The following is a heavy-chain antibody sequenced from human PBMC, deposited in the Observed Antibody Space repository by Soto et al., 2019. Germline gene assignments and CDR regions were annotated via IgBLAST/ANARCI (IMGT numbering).Heavy chain of an antibody. V-gene: IGHV3-23*01. CDR2: ISGSGGST. D-gene: IGHD3-22*01. Sequence: QPGGSLRLSCAASGFTFSSYAMSWVRQAPGKGLEWVSAISGSGGSTYYADSVKGRFTISRDNSKNTLYLQMNSLRAEDTAVYYCAKEWRAANYYDSSGYYDYWGQGTLVTVSS. CDR1: GFTFSSYA. J-gene: IGHJ4*02. CDR3: AKEWRAANYYDSSGYYDY.